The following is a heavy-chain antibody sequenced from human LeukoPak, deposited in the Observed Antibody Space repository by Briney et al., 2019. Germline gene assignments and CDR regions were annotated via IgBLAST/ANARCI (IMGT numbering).Heavy chain of an antibody. CDR2: ISGSGGST. CDR3: ARVDAWFGEFDY. CDR1: GFTFSSYV. J-gene: IGHJ4*02. D-gene: IGHD3-10*01. Sequence: GGSLRLSCAVSGFTFSSYVMSWVRQAPGKGLEWVSAISGSGGSTYYADSVKGRFTISRDNSKNTLYLQMNSLRAEDTAVYYCARVDAWFGEFDYWGQGTLVTVSS. V-gene: IGHV3-23*01.